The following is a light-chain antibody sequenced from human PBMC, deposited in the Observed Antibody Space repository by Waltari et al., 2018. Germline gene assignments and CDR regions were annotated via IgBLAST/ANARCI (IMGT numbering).Light chain of an antibody. Sequence: IVLTQSPATLSLSPGERATFSCSVIQSVSRYLAWYQQKPGQAPRLLIYDTYNRATGVPARFSGSGSGTDFTLTISSLEPEDFAVYYCQQRLTWPPLTFGGGTKVEMK. CDR2: DTY. CDR3: QQRLTWPPLT. V-gene: IGKV3-11*01. CDR1: QSVSRY. J-gene: IGKJ4*01.